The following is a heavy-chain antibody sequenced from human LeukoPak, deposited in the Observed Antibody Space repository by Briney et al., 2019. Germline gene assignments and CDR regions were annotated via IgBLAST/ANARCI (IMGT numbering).Heavy chain of an antibody. CDR2: INPNSGGT. CDR3: ARGAAGYDILTGYLALYYFDY. CDR1: GYTFTGYY. V-gene: IGHV1-2*02. Sequence: ASVKVSCKASGYTFTGYYMHWARQASGQGLEWMGWINPNSGGTNYAQKFQGRVTMTRDTSISTAYMELSRLRSGDTAVYYCARGAAGYDILTGYLALYYFDYWGQGTLVTVSS. D-gene: IGHD3-9*01. J-gene: IGHJ4*02.